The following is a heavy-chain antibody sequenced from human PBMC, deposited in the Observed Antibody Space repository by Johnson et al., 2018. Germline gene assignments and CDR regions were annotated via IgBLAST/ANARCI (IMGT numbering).Heavy chain of an antibody. J-gene: IGHJ4*02. D-gene: IGHD6-19*01. CDR3: ARGSSGWNVL. Sequence: QVQLVESGAEVKKPGSSVKVSCKASGGTFSTYGISWVRQAPGQGLEWMGVIMPIFHTSNYAQKFQGRVTITADESTSTAYMELSSLRSEDTAVYFCARGSSGWNVLWGQGTLVTVSS. CDR2: IMPIFHTS. V-gene: IGHV1-69*01. CDR1: GGTFSTYG.